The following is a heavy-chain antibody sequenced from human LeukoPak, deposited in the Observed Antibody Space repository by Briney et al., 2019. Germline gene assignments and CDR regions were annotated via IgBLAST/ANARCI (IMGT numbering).Heavy chain of an antibody. Sequence: PGGSLSLSCAVSGFIFNRNYMSGIRQARGKGLEGVSYISSSGSTIYYADSVKRRFTISRDNAKNSLYLQMNSLRAEDTAVYYCAREVGSSSQGDWFDPWGRGTLVTVSS. CDR3: AREVGSSSQGDWFDP. D-gene: IGHD6-6*01. V-gene: IGHV3-11*01. J-gene: IGHJ5*02. CDR1: GFIFNRNY. CDR2: ISSSGSTI.